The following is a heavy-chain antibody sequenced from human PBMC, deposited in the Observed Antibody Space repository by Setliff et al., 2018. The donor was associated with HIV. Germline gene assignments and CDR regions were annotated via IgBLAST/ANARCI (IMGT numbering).Heavy chain of an antibody. CDR2: IYTNGYT. CDR1: GGSVRSGSYY. J-gene: IGHJ3*01. V-gene: IGHV4-61*09. CDR3: ARAPPGIQNDAFDV. Sequence: SETLSLTCTVSGGSVRSGSYYWTWIRQPAGKGPEWIGHIYTNGYTNYNPSLKSRVTISVDTSRDQFSLQLTSVTAADTAVYYCARAPPGIQNDAFDVWGQGTMVTVSS.